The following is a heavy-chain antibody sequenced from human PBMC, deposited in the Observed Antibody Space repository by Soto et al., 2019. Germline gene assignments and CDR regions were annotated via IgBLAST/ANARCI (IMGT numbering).Heavy chain of an antibody. V-gene: IGHV1-69*05. CDR3: ARELELSN. J-gene: IGHJ4*02. CDR2: IIPIFGTA. D-gene: IGHD1-7*01. CDR1: GGTFSSYA. Sequence: SVKVSCKASGGTFSSYAISWVRQAPGQGLEWMGGIIPIFGTANYAQKFQGRVTMTRNTSISTAYIELSSLRSEDTAVYYCARELELSNWGQGTLVTVSS.